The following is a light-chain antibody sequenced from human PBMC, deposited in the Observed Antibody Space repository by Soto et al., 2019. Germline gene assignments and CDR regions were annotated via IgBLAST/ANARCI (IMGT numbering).Light chain of an antibody. J-gene: IGKJ2*01. V-gene: IGKV1-5*03. CDR1: QSISSW. CDR3: QQYDTYPYT. Sequence: DXXXTQSXSTXXASVGDRVTITCRASQSISSWLAWYQQRPGKAPKLLIYKASTLESGVPSRFSGSGSGTEFSLTIGSLRPDDFATYYCQQYDTYPYTFGQGTKLEIK. CDR2: KAS.